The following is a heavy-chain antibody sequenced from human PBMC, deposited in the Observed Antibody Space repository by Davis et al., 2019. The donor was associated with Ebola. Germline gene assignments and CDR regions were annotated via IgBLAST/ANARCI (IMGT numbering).Heavy chain of an antibody. J-gene: IGHJ6*02. Sequence: GESLKISCAASGFTFSSYAMHWVRQAPGKGLEWVAVISYDGSNKYYADSVKGRFTISRDNSKNTLYLQMNSLRAEDTAVYYCARDGGRYFDWFPYYYGMDVWGQGTTVTVSS. V-gene: IGHV3-30-3*01. CDR2: ISYDGSNK. D-gene: IGHD3-9*01. CDR1: GFTFSSYA. CDR3: ARDGGRYFDWFPYYYGMDV.